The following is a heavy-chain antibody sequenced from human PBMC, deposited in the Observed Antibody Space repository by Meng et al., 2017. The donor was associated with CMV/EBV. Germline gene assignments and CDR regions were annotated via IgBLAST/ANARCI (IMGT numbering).Heavy chain of an antibody. CDR2: MIPILGIA. Sequence: SCYSISWVGPAAGQGLEGMGGMIPILGIANYEQKYQGRITITADKSTSTAYMKLSSLRTYDTAVYYCARDQRVLLFSECLTGCWFDPWGQGTLVTVSS. J-gene: IGHJ5*02. CDR3: ARDQRVLLFSECLTGCWFDP. V-gene: IGHV1-69*10. CDR1: SCYS. D-gene: IGHD3-3*01.